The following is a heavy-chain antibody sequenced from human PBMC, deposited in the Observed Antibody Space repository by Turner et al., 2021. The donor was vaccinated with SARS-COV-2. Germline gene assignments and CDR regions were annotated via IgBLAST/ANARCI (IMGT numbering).Heavy chain of an antibody. CDR2: SDPEDVET. D-gene: IGHD6-19*01. Sequence: QVQLVQSGAEVKKPGASVKVSCKVSGYTLIELSMHWVRQAPGKGLEGMGGSDPEDVETIYEQKFQGRVTMTEDTATDTAYMELSSLRSEDTAVYYCATVFAVAFLSYGMDVWGQGTTVTVS. CDR3: ATVFAVAFLSYGMDV. J-gene: IGHJ6*02. CDR1: GYTLIELS. V-gene: IGHV1-24*01.